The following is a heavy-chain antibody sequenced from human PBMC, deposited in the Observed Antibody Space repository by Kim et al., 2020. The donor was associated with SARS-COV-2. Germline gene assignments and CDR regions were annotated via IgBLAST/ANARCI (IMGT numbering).Heavy chain of an antibody. CDR2: IYSSGDT. J-gene: IGHJ5*02. CDR3: ARGGDWNYVWFDL. CDR1: GGSFSRYY. Sequence: SETLSLTCTVSGGSFSRYYWIWIRQPPAKGLEWIGYIYSSGDTYYNPSLKSRVTMSLDTSKSQFSLRLTSVTTADTGVYYCARGGDWNYVWFDLWGQVT. D-gene: IGHD1-7*01. V-gene: IGHV4-59*13.